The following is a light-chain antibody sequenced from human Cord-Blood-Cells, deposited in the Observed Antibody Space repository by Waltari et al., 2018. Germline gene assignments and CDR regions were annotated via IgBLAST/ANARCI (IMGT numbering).Light chain of an antibody. CDR2: WEA. J-gene: IGLJ3*02. CDR3: AAWDASLSGWV. Sequence: SVLTRPPSVSAAHRQRGTIACSGSRSNIGYNAVNWSQPLPGTAPELLIHWEALLRSGLSDRFSGSNAGMSSSLAISGLQSEDEAEYYGAAWDASLSGWVFGGGTNRTVL. CDR1: RSNIGYNA. V-gene: IGLV1-36*01.